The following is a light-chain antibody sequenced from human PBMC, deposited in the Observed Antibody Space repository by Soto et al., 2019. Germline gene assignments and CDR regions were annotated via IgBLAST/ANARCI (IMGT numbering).Light chain of an antibody. V-gene: IGLV1-44*01. CDR3: AAWDDSLNGYV. CDR1: SSNIGTNT. CDR2: SNF. Sequence: QSVLTQPPSASGTPGQRVTISCSGSSSNIGTNTVDWYQQLPGTAPKLLIYSNFRRPSGVPDRFSGSKSATSASLAISGLQSDDEADYYCAAWDDSLNGYVFGTGTRVTVL. J-gene: IGLJ1*01.